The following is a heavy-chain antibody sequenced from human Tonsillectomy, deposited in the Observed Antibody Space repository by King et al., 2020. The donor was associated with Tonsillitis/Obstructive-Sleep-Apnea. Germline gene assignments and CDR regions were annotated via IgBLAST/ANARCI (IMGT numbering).Heavy chain of an antibody. V-gene: IGHV3-7*03. J-gene: IGHJ3*02. CDR1: GFTFSSYW. CDR2: IKGDGREK. Sequence: VQLVESGGGLVQPGGSLRLSCAASGFTFSSYWMSWVRQAPGKGLEWVANIKGDGREKYYVDSVKGRFTISRDNAKNSLYLQMNSLRAEDTAVYYCARVLDYFDSSGYRAFDIWGQGTMVTVSS. CDR3: ARVLDYFDSSGYRAFDI. D-gene: IGHD3-22*01.